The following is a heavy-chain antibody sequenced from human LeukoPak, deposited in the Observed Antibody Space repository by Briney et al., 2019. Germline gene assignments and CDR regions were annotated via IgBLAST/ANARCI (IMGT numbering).Heavy chain of an antibody. V-gene: IGHV3-30*02. CDR2: IRYDGSNK. D-gene: IGHD2-15*01. Sequence: GGSLRLSCAASGFTFSSYGMHWVRQAPGKGLEWVAFIRYDGSNKYYADSVKGRFTISRDNSKNTLYLQMNSLRVEDTAVYYCARDEDKRLPINYFDPWGQGTLVTVSS. J-gene: IGHJ5*02. CDR3: ARDEDKRLPINYFDP. CDR1: GFTFSSYG.